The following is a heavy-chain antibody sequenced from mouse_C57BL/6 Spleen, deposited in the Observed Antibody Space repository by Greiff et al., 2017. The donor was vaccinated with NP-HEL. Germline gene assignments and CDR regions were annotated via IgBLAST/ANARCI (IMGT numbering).Heavy chain of an antibody. V-gene: IGHV1-81*01. CDR3: ARRDYGCKRGYFDY. Sequence: VKLVESGAELARPGASVKLSCKASGYTFTSYGISWVKQRTGQGLEWIGEIYPRSGNTYYNEKFKGKATLTAEKSSSTAYMELRSLTSADSAVYFCARRDYGCKRGYFDYWGQGTTLTVSS. D-gene: IGHD1-1*01. J-gene: IGHJ2*01. CDR2: IYPRSGNT. CDR1: GYTFTSYG.